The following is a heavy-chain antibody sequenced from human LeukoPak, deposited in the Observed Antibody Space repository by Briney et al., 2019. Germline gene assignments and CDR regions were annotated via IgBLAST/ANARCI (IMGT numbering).Heavy chain of an antibody. J-gene: IGHJ5*02. V-gene: IGHV4-30-4*01. CDR1: GVSISSGDCY. D-gene: IGHD3-22*01. Sequence: SQTLSLTCTVSGVSISSGDCYGSWLRQPPGKGLEWIGYTYYSGSTYYTPSLKSRVTISVDTSKTQFSLNLSSVTAADTAVYYCARPYYYDSRIDPWGQGTRVTASS. CDR2: TYYSGST. CDR3: ARPYYYDSRIDP.